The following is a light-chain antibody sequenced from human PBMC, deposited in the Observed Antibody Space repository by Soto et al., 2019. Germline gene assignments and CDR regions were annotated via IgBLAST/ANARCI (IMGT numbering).Light chain of an antibody. J-gene: IGLJ2*01. CDR1: SSNIGNNY. Sequence: QSVLTQPPSVSAAPGQTVTISCSGSSSNIGNNYVSWYQHLPRTAPKLLIYDNDKRPSGIPDRFSGSKSGTSANLGITGLRTGDEADYYCGSLDNSLNAGVFGGGTKLTVL. CDR2: DND. V-gene: IGLV1-51*01. CDR3: GSLDNSLNAGV.